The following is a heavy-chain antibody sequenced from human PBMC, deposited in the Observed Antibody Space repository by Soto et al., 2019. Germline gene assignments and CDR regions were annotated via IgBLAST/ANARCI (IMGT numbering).Heavy chain of an antibody. CDR3: ARVVYDSGGTTFDS. V-gene: IGHV3-66*01. D-gene: IGHD3-22*01. CDR2: ISGSIGA. CDR1: GFSVRNNY. J-gene: IGHJ4*01. Sequence: EVQLVESGGDLVQPGRSLRLSCAASGFSVRNNYMSWVRRAPGKGLEWVSFISGSIGAYYADSVKGRFTISRDSSKNTLYLQMNSLRVEDTAVYYCARVVYDSGGTTFDSWGQGTLVTVSS.